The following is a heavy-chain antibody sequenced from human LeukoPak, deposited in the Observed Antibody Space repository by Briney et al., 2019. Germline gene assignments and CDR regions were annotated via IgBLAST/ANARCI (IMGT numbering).Heavy chain of an antibody. V-gene: IGHV3-23*01. J-gene: IGHJ6*03. Sequence: GGSLRPSCAASGFTFSSYAMSWVRQAPGKGLEWVSAISGSGGSTYYADSVKGRFTISRDNSKNTLYLQMNSLRAEDTAIYYCAKNGDRGAYCTGGTCYPYFYYYMDVWGKGTTVTI. CDR3: AKNGDRGAYCTGGTCYPYFYYYMDV. CDR2: ISGSGGST. CDR1: GFTFSSYA. D-gene: IGHD2-15*01.